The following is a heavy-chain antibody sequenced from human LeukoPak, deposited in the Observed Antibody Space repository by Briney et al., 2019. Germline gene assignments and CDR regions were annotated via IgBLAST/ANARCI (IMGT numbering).Heavy chain of an antibody. CDR2: ISSSGATI. CDR1: GFTFSSYE. CDR3: ARLLNGDYYRFDY. D-gene: IGHD4-17*01. Sequence: GGSLRLSCAASGFTFSSYEINWVRQAPGKGLEWVSYISSSGATIYYADSVKGRFTISRDNAKNSLYLQMNSLRAEDTAVYYCARLLNGDYYRFDYWGQGTLVTVSS. V-gene: IGHV3-48*03. J-gene: IGHJ4*02.